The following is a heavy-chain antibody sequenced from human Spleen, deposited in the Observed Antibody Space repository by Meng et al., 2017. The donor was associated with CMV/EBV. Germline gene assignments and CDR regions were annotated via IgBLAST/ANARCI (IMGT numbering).Heavy chain of an antibody. CDR2: IYYSGST. D-gene: IGHD6-19*01. Sequence: SETLSLTCTVSGGSINTYYWSWIRQPPGKGLEWIGYIYYSGSTNYSPSHKSRVTILVDTSKNQFSLKLSSVTAADTAVYYCARVWSSGGTDYWGQGTLVTVSS. CDR3: ARVWSSGGTDY. CDR1: GGSINTYY. J-gene: IGHJ4*02. V-gene: IGHV4-59*01.